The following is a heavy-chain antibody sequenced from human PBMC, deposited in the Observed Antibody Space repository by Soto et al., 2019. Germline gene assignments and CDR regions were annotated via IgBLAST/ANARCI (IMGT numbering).Heavy chain of an antibody. CDR2: ISAHNGNT. J-gene: IGHJ4*02. Sequence: QVHLVQSGAEVKKPGASVKVSCQGSGYAFTTYGITWVRQAPGQGLEWMGWISAHNGNTNYAQKLQGRVTVTRDTSTSTAYLELRSLRYDDPAVYYCARGRDGEYWGQGALVTVSS. V-gene: IGHV1-18*01. D-gene: IGHD3-10*01. CDR1: GYAFTTYG. CDR3: ARGRDGEY.